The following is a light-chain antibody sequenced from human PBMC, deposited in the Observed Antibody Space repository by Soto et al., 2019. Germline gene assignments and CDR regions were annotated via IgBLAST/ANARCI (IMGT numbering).Light chain of an antibody. CDR2: GAS. CDR1: QSVSSK. J-gene: IGKJ1*01. V-gene: IGKV3-15*01. CDR3: QQYNDWVWT. Sequence: EIVMTQSPATLSVSPGERDTLSCRASQSVSSKLTWYQQKPGQAPRLLIYGASTRATGVPARFSGSGSGTDFTLTISSLQSEDAAVYFYQQYNDWVWTFGQGTKVEIK.